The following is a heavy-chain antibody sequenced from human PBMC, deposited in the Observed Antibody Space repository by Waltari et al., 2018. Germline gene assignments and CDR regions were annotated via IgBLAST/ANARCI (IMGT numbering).Heavy chain of an antibody. CDR2: IKQDGSEE. V-gene: IGHV3-7*04. J-gene: IGHJ4*02. CDR1: GFSISDFW. CDR3: VRGAGWLLES. Sequence: EVNLVESGGGLVQPGGSLRLSCAASGFSISDFWMHWARQAPGKGPGWLATIKQDGSEEYYVDAVKGRFTISRDNAKNSLYLQMNSLRLEDTAVYYCVRGAGWLLESWGQGTLATVSS. D-gene: IGHD2-21*01.